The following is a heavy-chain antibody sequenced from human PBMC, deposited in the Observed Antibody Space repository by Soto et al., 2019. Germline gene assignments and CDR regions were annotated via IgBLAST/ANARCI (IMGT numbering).Heavy chain of an antibody. V-gene: IGHV3-48*02. CDR1: GFTFRTYN. CDR3: ASAWPFDF. Sequence: GGSLRLSCAASGFTFRTYNMNWVRQAPGKGLEWVSYISSGSSTIYYADSVKGRFTIPKDNAKNSLYLQMNSLRDEDTAVYYCASAWPFDFWGQGTLVTVSS. CDR2: ISSGSSTI. J-gene: IGHJ4*02.